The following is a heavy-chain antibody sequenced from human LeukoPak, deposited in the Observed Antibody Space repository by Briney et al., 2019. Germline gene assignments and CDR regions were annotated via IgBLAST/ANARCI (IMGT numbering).Heavy chain of an antibody. CDR3: ARGPSIQLWSDPYYYYGMDV. V-gene: IGHV4-34*01. J-gene: IGHJ6*02. D-gene: IGHD5-18*01. CDR1: GGSFSGYY. Sequence: PSETLSLTCAVYGGSFSGYYWSWIRQPPGKGLEWIGEINHSGSTNYNPSLKSRVTISVDTSKNQFSLKPSSVTAADTAVYYCARGPSIQLWSDPYYYYGMDVWGQGTTVTVSS. CDR2: INHSGST.